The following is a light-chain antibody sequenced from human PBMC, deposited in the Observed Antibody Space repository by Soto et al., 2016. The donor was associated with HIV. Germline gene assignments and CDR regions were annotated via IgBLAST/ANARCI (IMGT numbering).Light chain of an antibody. CDR2: KDS. CDR3: QSADSSGTHVL. CDR1: ALPKQY. J-gene: IGLJ2*01. V-gene: IGLV3-25*03. Sequence: SYELTQPPSVSVSPGQTARIPCSGDALPKQYAYWYQQRPGQAPVLVISKDSERPSVIPERFSGSSSGTTVTLTISGVQAEDEADYYCQSADSSGTHVLFGGGTKLTVL.